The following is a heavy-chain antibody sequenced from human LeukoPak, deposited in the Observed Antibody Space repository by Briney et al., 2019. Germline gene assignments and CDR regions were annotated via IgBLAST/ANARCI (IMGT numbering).Heavy chain of an antibody. CDR1: GGSISSGGYY. CDR2: IYHSGST. D-gene: IGHD2-2*01. Sequence: SETLSLTCTVSGGSISSGGYYWSWIRQPPGKGLEWIGYIYHSGSTYYNPSLKSRVTISVDRSKNQFSLKLSSVTAADTAVYYCARGGSSSSHYYYYYMDVWGKGTTVTVSS. J-gene: IGHJ6*03. V-gene: IGHV4-30-2*01. CDR3: ARGGSSSSHYYYYYMDV.